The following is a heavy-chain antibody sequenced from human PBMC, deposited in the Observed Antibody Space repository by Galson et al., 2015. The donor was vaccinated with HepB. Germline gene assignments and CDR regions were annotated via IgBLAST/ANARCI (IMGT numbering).Heavy chain of an antibody. D-gene: IGHD4-17*01. CDR2: ISAGGSGT. Sequence: SLRLSCAASGFTFSGYAMSWVRQAPGKGLEWVSSISAGGSGTYYADSVKGRFTISRDNSKSTLSLQMNSLRAEDTAVYFCVNGASVTSGFDYWGQGTLVTVSS. J-gene: IGHJ4*02. CDR1: GFTFSGYA. CDR3: VNGASVTSGFDY. V-gene: IGHV3-23*01.